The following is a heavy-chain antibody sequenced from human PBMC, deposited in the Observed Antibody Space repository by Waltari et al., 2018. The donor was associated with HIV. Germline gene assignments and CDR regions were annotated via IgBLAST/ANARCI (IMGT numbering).Heavy chain of an antibody. CDR1: GGAFVSHS. Sequence: VHLVQSGAAVKKPGSSVKVSCTASGGAFVSHSLHWVRPAPGKGLEWMGRAIPMFGTANYDRKFQGRVTITADKSTTTAYMELNGLRIDDTAVYYCASARETMGVDFDSWGQGTLVTVS. V-gene: IGHV1-69*08. CDR2: AIPMFGTA. CDR3: ASARETMGVDFDS. D-gene: IGHD3-3*01. J-gene: IGHJ5*01.